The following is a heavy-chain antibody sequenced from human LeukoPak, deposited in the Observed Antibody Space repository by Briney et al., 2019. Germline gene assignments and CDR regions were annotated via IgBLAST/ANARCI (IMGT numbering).Heavy chain of an antibody. CDR1: GGSISSGSYY. Sequence: SETLSLTCTVPGGSISSGSYYWSWIRQPAGKGLEWIGRIYTSGSTNYNPSLKSRVTISVDTSKNQFSLKLSSVTAADTAVYYCARGGCSSTSCPKFYYYMDVWGKGTTVTVSS. V-gene: IGHV4-61*02. J-gene: IGHJ6*03. D-gene: IGHD2-2*01. CDR3: ARGGCSSTSCPKFYYYMDV. CDR2: IYTSGST.